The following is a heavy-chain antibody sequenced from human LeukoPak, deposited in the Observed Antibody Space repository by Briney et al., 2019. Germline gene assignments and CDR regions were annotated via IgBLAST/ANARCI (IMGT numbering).Heavy chain of an antibody. CDR2: ISGSGGTT. CDR3: AKVRYVGYYFDT. V-gene: IGHV3-23*01. CDR1: GFTFSNYA. J-gene: IGHJ4*02. Sequence: PGGSLRLSCAASGFTFSNYAMNWVRQARGKGLEWVSSISGSGGTTYYADSVKGRFTISRDNSKNTLYLQMNGLRAEDTAVYYCAKVRYVGYYFDTWGQGTLVTVSS. D-gene: IGHD3-9*01.